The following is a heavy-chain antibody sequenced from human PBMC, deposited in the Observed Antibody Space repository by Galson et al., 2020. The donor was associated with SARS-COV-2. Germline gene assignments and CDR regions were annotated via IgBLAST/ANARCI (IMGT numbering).Heavy chain of an antibody. CDR1: GYSYTTYW. CDR2: IHHTDSDT. CDR3: ARFSPTRRYFDF. D-gene: IGHD1-1*01. V-gene: IGHV5-51*01. J-gene: IGHJ4*02. Sequence: GESLKISCKGSGYSYTTYWIGWVRQMPAKGLEWMGFIHHTDSDTKYRPSSQGQATTSADKSITTAYLQWSSLKASDTAMYYCARFSPTRRYFDFWGQVTLVTVSA.